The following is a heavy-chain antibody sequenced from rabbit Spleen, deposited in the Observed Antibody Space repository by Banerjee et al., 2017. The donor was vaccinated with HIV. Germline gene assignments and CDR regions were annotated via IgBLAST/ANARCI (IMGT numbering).Heavy chain of an antibody. V-gene: IGHV1S45*01. D-gene: IGHD8-1*01. J-gene: IGHJ6*01. CDR3: ARDTGTSFSTYGMDL. CDR1: GFSFSAGYW. Sequence: QEQLEESGGDLVQPEGSLTLTCIASGFSFSAGYWICWVRQAPGKGLEWIACIYAGSTGTTYYANWAKGRFTISKTSSTTVTLQMTSLTVADTATYFCARDTGTSFSTYGMDLWGQGTLVTVS. CDR2: IYAGSTGTT.